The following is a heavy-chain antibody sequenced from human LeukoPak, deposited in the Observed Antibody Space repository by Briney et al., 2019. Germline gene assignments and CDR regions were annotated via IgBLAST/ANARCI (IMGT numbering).Heavy chain of an antibody. V-gene: IGHV4-39*01. J-gene: IGHJ4*02. CDR2: IYYSGGT. D-gene: IGHD2-2*01. CDR1: GGSISSSSYY. Sequence: PSETLSLTCTVSGGSISSSSYYWGWIRQPPGKGLEWIGTIYYSGGTYYNPSLKSRVTISVDTSKNQFSLKLSSVTAADTAVYYCARHIRYCSSTTCSGAREFDYWGQGTLITISS. CDR3: ARHIRYCSSTTCSGAREFDY.